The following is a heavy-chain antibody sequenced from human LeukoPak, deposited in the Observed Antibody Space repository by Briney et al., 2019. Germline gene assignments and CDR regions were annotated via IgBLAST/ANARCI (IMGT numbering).Heavy chain of an antibody. CDR2: INPNSGGT. J-gene: IGHJ2*01. D-gene: IGHD2-2*03. CDR3: ARVDIVVVPAAPYWYFDL. Sequence: ASVKVSCKASGYTFTGYYMHWVRQAPGQGLEWMGWINPNSGGTNYARKFQGRVTMTRDTSISTAYMELSRLRSDDTAVYYCARVDIVVVPAAPYWYFDLWGRGTLVTVSS. CDR1: GYTFTGYY. V-gene: IGHV1-2*02.